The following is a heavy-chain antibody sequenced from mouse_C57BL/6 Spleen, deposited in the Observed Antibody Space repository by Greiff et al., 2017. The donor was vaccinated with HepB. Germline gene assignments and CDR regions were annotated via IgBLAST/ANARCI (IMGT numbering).Heavy chain of an antibody. Sequence: EVQVVESGPGLVKPSQSLSLTCSVTGYSITSGYYWNWIRQFPGNKLEWMGYISYDGSNNYNPSLKNRISITRDTSKNQFFLKLNSVTTEDTATYYCARRGTAMDYWGQGTSVTVSS. CDR2: ISYDGSN. CDR3: ARRGTAMDY. CDR1: GYSITSGYY. V-gene: IGHV3-6*01. J-gene: IGHJ4*01. D-gene: IGHD3-3*01.